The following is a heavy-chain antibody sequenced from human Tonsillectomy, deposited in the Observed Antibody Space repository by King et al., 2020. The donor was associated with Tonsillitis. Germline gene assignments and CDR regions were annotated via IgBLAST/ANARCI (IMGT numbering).Heavy chain of an antibody. V-gene: IGHV3-13*01. CDR1: GFTFSSHD. CDR2: VATAGDT. J-gene: IGHJ4*02. D-gene: IGHD5-12*01. Sequence: VQLVESGGGLVQPGGSLRLSCAASGFTFSSHDMHWVRQVAEKGLEWVSTVATAGDTYYAGSVKGRFTISRENAKNSLFLQMNSLRAGDTAVYYCARVHLDGYSSGYYDWWGQGTLVTVSS. CDR3: ARVHLDGYSSGYYDW.